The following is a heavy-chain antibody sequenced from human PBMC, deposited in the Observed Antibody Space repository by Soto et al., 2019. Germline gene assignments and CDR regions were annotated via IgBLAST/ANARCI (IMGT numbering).Heavy chain of an antibody. V-gene: IGHV4-59*01. CDR3: ARVSGDSYYFDY. J-gene: IGHJ4*02. CDR2: IYYSGST. Sequence: SETLSLTCTVSGGSISSYYWSWIRQPPGKGLEWIGYIYYSGSTNYNPSLKSRVTISVDTSKNQFSPKLSSVTAADTAVYYCARVSGDSYYFDYWGQGTLVTVSS. D-gene: IGHD2-21*02. CDR1: GGSISSYY.